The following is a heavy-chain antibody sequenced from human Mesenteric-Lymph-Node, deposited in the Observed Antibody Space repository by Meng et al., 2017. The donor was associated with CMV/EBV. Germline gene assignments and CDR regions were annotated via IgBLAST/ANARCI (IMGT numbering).Heavy chain of an antibody. Sequence: SGGSIGSGGYYWSWIRQHPGQGLEWIGYIYYSGNTYYNPSLKSRVTISLDTSKNQFSLRLSSVTAADTAVYYCARSSSSSISWFDPWGQGTLVTVSS. CDR3: ARSSSSSISWFDP. CDR2: IYYSGNT. CDR1: GGSIGSGGYY. D-gene: IGHD6-6*01. J-gene: IGHJ5*02. V-gene: IGHV4-31*02.